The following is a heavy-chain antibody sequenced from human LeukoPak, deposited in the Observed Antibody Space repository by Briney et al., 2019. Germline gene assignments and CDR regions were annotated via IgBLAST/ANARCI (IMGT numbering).Heavy chain of an antibody. CDR3: AKGGARLHSYYFDY. D-gene: IGHD1-26*01. Sequence: GGSLRLSCAASGFTFSDYNMRWIRQAPGKGLEWVSSISRSGSTKYYADSVKGRFTLSRDNSKNTLYLQMNSLRAEDTAVFYCAKGGARLHSYYFDYWGQGTLVTVSS. V-gene: IGHV3-11*04. CDR2: ISRSGSTK. CDR1: GFTFSDYN. J-gene: IGHJ4*02.